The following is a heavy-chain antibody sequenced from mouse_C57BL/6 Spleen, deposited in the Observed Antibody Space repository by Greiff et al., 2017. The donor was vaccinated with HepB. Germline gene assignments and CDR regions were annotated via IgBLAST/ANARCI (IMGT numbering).Heavy chain of an antibody. CDR3: ARSGTTVEMDY. CDR1: GDTFTDYY. CDR2: IYPGSGNT. J-gene: IGHJ4*01. Sequence: QVQLQQSGAELVRPGASVKLSCKASGDTFTDYYINWVKQRPGQGLEWIARIYPGSGNTYYNEKFKGKATLTAEKSSSTAYMQLSSLTSEDSAVYFCARSGTTVEMDYWGQGTSVTVSS. D-gene: IGHD1-1*01. V-gene: IGHV1-76*01.